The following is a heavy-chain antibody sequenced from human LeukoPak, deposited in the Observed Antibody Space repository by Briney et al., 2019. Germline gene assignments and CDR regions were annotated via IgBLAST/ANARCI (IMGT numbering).Heavy chain of an antibody. CDR2: IQKDGSNK. CDR1: GFTFRSYG. J-gene: IGHJ4*02. D-gene: IGHD3-16*01. V-gene: IGHV3-30*02. CDR3: AKEMYDYVWGSYFEN. Sequence: LPGGSLRLSCGASGFTFRSYGVHWVRQAPGKGLEGVAFIQKDGSNKYYGDSVKGRFTISRDNSKNTLYLQMNSLRVEDTAVYYCAKEMYDYVWGSYFENWGQGTLVTVSS.